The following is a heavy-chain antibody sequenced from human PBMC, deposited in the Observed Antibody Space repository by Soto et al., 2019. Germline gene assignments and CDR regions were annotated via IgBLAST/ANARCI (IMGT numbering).Heavy chain of an antibody. D-gene: IGHD1-26*01. CDR1: GFSLTTDRVG. CDR3: AHAYGGRSLY. CDR2: IYWDDSK. Sequence: QITLKESGPTLVKPTQTLTLTCTFSGFSLTTDRVGVGWIRQPPGEALEWLAVIYWDDSKTYRPSLESRLTITTDTSKIQVALTMTNMDSLDTATYYCAHAYGGRSLYWGQGTLVTVSS. J-gene: IGHJ4*02. V-gene: IGHV2-5*02.